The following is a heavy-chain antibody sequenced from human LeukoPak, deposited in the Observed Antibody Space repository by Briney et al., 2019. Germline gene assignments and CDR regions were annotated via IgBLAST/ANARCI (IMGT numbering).Heavy chain of an antibody. D-gene: IGHD1-26*01. CDR3: TRGYSGSYRIDY. V-gene: IGHV3-74*01. CDR1: GFTFSSYW. CDR2: ISGDGSST. J-gene: IGHJ4*02. Sequence: GGSLRLSCAASGFTFSSYWMHWVRQAPGKGLVWVSHISGDGSSTTYADSVKGRFTISRDNAKNTLYLQMNSLRAEDTAVYYCTRGYSGSYRIDYWGQGSLVTVSS.